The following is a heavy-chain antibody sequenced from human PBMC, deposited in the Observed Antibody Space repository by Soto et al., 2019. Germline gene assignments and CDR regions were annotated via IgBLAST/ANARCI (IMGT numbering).Heavy chain of an antibody. J-gene: IGHJ6*02. CDR3: ASNHLGPTPYGMDV. D-gene: IGHD3-3*01. CDR1: GYTFTSYA. Sequence: QVQLVQSGAEEKKPGASVKVSCKASGYTFTSYAMHWGRQAPGQWFEWMGWINAGNGNTKYSQKFEGKVTITRDTSASTADMELSSLRSEDTAVYYCASNHLGPTPYGMDVWGQGTTVTVS. CDR2: INAGNGNT. V-gene: IGHV1-3*05.